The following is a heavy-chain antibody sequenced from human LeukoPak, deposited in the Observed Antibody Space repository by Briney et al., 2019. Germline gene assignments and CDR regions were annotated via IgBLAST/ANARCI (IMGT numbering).Heavy chain of an antibody. CDR3: VRHDGRGGNTMGALDS. CDR1: AGSISSSSHH. Sequence: SETLSLTCTVSAGSISSSSHHWGWICQSPGKGLEWVGAIYYGRTAYYNPSLNSRVTISVATSTNQFSLQLNSVTAADTAVYYCVRHDGRGGNTMGALDSWGRGSLVTVSS. V-gene: IGHV4-39*01. CDR2: IYYGRTA. J-gene: IGHJ4*02. D-gene: IGHD3-3*01.